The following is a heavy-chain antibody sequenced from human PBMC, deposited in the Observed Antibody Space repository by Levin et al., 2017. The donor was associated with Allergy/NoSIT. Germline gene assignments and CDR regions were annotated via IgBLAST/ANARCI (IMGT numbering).Heavy chain of an antibody. J-gene: IGHJ4*02. D-gene: IGHD3-10*01. CDR3: ARVVWGRYYGSGSYVGPGDY. CDR2: ISAYNGNT. CDR1: GYTFTSYG. Sequence: GESLKISCKASGYTFTSYGISWVRQAPGQGLEWMGWISAYNGNTNYAQKLQGRVTMTTDTSTSTAYMELRSLRSDDTAVYYCARVVWGRYYGSGSYVGPGDYWGQGTLVTVSS. V-gene: IGHV1-18*01.